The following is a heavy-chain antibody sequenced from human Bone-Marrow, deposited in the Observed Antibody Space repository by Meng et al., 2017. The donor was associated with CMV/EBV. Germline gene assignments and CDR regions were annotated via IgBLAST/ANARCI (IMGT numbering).Heavy chain of an antibody. CDR3: ARDMDTVTILYGMDV. CDR2: INPSGGST. V-gene: IGHV1-46*01. J-gene: IGHJ6*02. D-gene: IGHD4-17*01. CDR1: GYTFTSYY. Sequence: ASVKVSCKASGYTFTSYYMHWVRQAPGQGLEWLGIINPSGGSTSYAQKFQGRVTMTRDTSTSTVYMELSSLRSEDTAVYYCARDMDTVTILYGMDVWGQGNTVNVSS.